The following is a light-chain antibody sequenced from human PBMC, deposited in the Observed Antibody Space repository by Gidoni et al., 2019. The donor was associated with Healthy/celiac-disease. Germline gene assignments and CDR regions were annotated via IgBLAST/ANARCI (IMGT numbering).Light chain of an antibody. CDR3: QQSYSTPMYT. Sequence: DTRMTRSPPSLSASVGDRVTITCRASQSISSYLNWYQQKPGKAPKLLIYAASSLQSGVPSRFSGSGSGTDFTLTISSLQPEDFATYYCQQSYSTPMYTFGQGTKLEIK. V-gene: IGKV1-39*01. CDR1: QSISSY. J-gene: IGKJ2*01. CDR2: AAS.